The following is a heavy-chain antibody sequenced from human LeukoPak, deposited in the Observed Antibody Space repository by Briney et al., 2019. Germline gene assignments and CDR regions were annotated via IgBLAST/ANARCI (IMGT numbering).Heavy chain of an antibody. J-gene: IGHJ4*02. CDR3: PRSDFRGRASTRFDY. CDR1: GYSLGKNYY. Sequence: PSETLSLTCAVSGYSLGKNYYWGGIRQPPGKGLEWIGRIYGTGSTSYNPSLMNRVTMSVDTSKNHFSLKLTSVTAADTAVYYCPRSDFRGRASTRFDYWGQGILVTISS. CDR2: IYGTGST. V-gene: IGHV4-38-2*01. D-gene: IGHD1-26*01.